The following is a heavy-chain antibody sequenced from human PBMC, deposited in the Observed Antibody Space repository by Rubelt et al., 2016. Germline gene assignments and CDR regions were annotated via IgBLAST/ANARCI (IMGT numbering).Heavy chain of an antibody. D-gene: IGHD3-16*01. CDR2: INTNSGGT. CDR1: GYTFTGYY. V-gene: IGHV1-2*06. CDR3: AREGDYYYGMDV. J-gene: IGHJ6*02. Sequence: QVQLVQSGAEVKKPGASVKISCKASGYTFTGYYMHWVRQAPGQGLEWMGRINTNSGGTNYAQKFQGRVTMTRDTAISTAYMELSRLRSDDTAVYYCAREGDYYYGMDVWGQGTTVTVSS.